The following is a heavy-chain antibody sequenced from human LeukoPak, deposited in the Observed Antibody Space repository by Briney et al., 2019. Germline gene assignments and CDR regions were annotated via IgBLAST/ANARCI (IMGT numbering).Heavy chain of an antibody. V-gene: IGHV3-66*01. Sequence: GGSLRLSCAASGFTVGNNYTSWVRQAPGKGLEWVSLIYSAGSTYYADSVRGRFTISRDSSKNTLFLQLNSLRVEDTAVYYCAAFSHKGVWGQGTTVTVS. CDR1: GFTVGNNY. J-gene: IGHJ6*02. CDR2: IYSAGST. D-gene: IGHD3-3*02. CDR3: AAFSHKGV.